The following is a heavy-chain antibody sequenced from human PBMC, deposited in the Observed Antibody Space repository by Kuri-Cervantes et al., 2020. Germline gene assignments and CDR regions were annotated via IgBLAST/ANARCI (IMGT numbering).Heavy chain of an antibody. CDR2: INAGNGNT. V-gene: IGHV1-3*01. CDR3: ATGRTTVTYAGGMDV. CDR1: GYTLTTYV. J-gene: IGHJ6*02. Sequence: ASVKVSCKASGYTLTTYVMHWVRQAPGQRLEWMGWINAGNGNTKYSQKFQGRVTMTEDTSTDTAYMELSSLRSEDTAVYYCATGRTTVTYAGGMDVWGQGTTVTVSS. D-gene: IGHD4-17*01.